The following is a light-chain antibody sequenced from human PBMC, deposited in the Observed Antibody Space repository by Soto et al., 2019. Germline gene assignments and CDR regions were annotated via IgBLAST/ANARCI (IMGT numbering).Light chain of an antibody. Sequence: EIVMTQSPVTLSVSQGERVTLSCRASQSVSSNLAWYRQKPGQAPRLLIFGAPSRATGIPARFSGSGSGTELTRTFIRLQSEDFAAYNSQQNNNWPWWAFGQGTKVE. CDR1: QSVSSN. CDR2: GAP. V-gene: IGKV3-15*01. J-gene: IGKJ1*01. CDR3: QQNNNWPWWA.